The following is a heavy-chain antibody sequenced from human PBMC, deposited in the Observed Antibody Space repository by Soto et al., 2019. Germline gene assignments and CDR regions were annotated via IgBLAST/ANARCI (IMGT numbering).Heavy chain of an antibody. CDR1: GFSLSTSGMC. CDR2: IDWDDDK. Sequence: GSGPTLVNPTQTLTLTCTFSGFSLSTSGMCVSWIRQPPGKALEWLARIDWDDDKYYSTSLKTRLTISKDTSKNQVVLTMTNMDPVDTATYYCARIRRSGWYQGNGMDVWGQGTTVTVS. J-gene: IGHJ6*02. CDR3: ARIRRSGWYQGNGMDV. D-gene: IGHD6-19*01. V-gene: IGHV2-70*11.